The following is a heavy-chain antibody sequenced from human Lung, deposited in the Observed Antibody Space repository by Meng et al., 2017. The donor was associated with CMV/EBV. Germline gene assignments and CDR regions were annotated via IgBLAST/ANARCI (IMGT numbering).Heavy chain of an antibody. CDR3: ARYDFWSCYVY. V-gene: IGHV4-34*01. CDR1: GGSFSGYY. D-gene: IGHD3-3*01. Sequence: GSLRLSCAVYGGSFSGYYWSWIRQPPGKGLEWIGEINHSGSTNYNPSLKSRVTISVDTSKNQFSLKLSSATAADTAVYYCARYDFWSCYVYWGQGTLGT. CDR2: INHSGST. J-gene: IGHJ4*02.